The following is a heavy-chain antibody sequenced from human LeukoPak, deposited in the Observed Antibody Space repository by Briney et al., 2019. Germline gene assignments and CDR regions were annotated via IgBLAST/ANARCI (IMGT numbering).Heavy chain of an antibody. CDR2: IYYSGST. J-gene: IGHJ6*03. D-gene: IGHD3-22*01. Sequence: SETLSLTCTVSGGSISSYYWSWIRQPPGKGLEWIGYIYYSGSTNYNPSLKSRVTISVDTSKNQFSLKLSSVTAADTAVYYCARVSYDSSPTSFSYYYYYMDVWGKGTTVTISS. V-gene: IGHV4-59*01. CDR1: GGSISSYY. CDR3: ARVSYDSSPTSFSYYYYYMDV.